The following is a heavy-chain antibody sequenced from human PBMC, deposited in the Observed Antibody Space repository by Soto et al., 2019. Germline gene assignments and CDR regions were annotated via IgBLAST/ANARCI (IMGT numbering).Heavy chain of an antibody. CDR3: ARVGDSSGYYPPSWDYYYGMDV. CDR2: IYYSGST. V-gene: IGHV4-59*01. D-gene: IGHD3-22*01. J-gene: IGHJ6*02. Sequence: SETLSLTCTVSGGSISSYYWSWIRQPPGKGLEWIGYIYYSGSTNYNPSLKSRVTISVDTSKNQFSLKLSSVTAADTAVYYCARVGDSSGYYPPSWDYYYGMDVWGQGTTVTVSS. CDR1: GGSISSYY.